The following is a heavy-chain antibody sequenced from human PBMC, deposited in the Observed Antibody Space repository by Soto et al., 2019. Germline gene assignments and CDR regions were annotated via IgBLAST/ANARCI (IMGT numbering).Heavy chain of an antibody. Sequence: SVKVSCKASGITFNTFAISWVRQAPGQGLEWMGGIIPVLGPAFYAQKFQDRLTITADKTTSTAYLELSSLRSEDTAVYYCVRAAKRYFDYWGQGTLVTVSS. J-gene: IGHJ4*02. CDR2: IIPVLGPA. V-gene: IGHV1-69*10. CDR1: GITFNTFA. CDR3: VRAAKRYFDY.